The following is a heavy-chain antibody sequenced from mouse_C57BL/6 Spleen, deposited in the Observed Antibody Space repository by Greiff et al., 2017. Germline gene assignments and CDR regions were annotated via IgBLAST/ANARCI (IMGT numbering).Heavy chain of an antibody. V-gene: IGHV1-54*01. CDR2: INPGSGGT. CDR1: GYAFTNYL. J-gene: IGHJ4*01. CDR3: ARRGGNAMDY. Sequence: QVQLKESGAELVRPGTSVKVSCKASGYAFTNYLIEWVKQRPGQGLEWIGVINPGSGGTNYNEKFKGKATLTADKSYSTAYMQLSSLTSEDSAVYFYARRGGNAMDYWGQGTSVTVSS.